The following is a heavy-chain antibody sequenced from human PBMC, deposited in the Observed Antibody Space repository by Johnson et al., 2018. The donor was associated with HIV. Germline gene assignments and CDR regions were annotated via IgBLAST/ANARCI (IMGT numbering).Heavy chain of an antibody. CDR1: GFTFDDFA. D-gene: IGHD1-7*01. J-gene: IGHJ3*02. Sequence: QVQLVESGGGMVQPGRSLRLSCAASGFTFDDFAMHWVRQGPGKGLEWVAVISYDGSNKYYADSVKGRFTISRDNSKNTLYLQMNSQKTEDTAVYYCTTERNWNSVPDVDAFDIWGQGTMVTVSS. CDR3: TTERNWNSVPDVDAFDI. V-gene: IGHV3-30*04. CDR2: ISYDGSNK.